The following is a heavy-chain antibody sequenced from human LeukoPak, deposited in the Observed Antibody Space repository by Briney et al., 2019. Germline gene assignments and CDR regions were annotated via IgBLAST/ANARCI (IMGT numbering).Heavy chain of an antibody. J-gene: IGHJ4*02. Sequence: PGGSLRLSCAASGFTFSTYGVYWVRQAPGKGLEWVSSNSGGSSYYADSVKGRFTISRDNSKNTLYLQMNSLRAEDTAVYYCARWYCTTTNCYYDYWGQGTLVTVSS. CDR3: ARWYCTTTNCYYDY. CDR1: GFTFSTYG. D-gene: IGHD2-2*01. CDR2: NSGGSS. V-gene: IGHV3-23*01.